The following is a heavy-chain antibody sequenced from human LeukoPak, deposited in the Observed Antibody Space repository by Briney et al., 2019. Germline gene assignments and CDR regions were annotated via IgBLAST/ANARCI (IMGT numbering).Heavy chain of an antibody. J-gene: IGHJ4*02. D-gene: IGHD3-3*01. Sequence: PSETLSLTCAVYGGSFSGYYWSWIRQPPGKRLEWIGEINHSGSTNYNPSLKSRVTISVDTSKNQFSLKLSSVTAADTAVYYCARGSSYYDFWSGYYHFDYWGQGTLVTVSS. V-gene: IGHV4-34*01. CDR1: GGSFSGYY. CDR3: ARGSSYYDFWSGYYHFDY. CDR2: INHSGST.